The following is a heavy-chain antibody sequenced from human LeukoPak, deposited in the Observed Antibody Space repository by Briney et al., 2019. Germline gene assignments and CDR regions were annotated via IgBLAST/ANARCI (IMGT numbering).Heavy chain of an antibody. CDR1: GFTFSSYA. CDR2: ISNDGTYR. Sequence: GGSLRLSCAASGFTFSSYAMHWVRQAPDKGLEYVAVISNDGTYRYYGASVKGRFTISRDNSKNTLYLQMDSLRSEDTAVYSCTRKSGGSQRKMDDWFDPWGQGTLVIVSS. V-gene: IGHV3-30*04. CDR3: TRKSGGSQRKMDDWFDP. J-gene: IGHJ5*02. D-gene: IGHD3-10*01.